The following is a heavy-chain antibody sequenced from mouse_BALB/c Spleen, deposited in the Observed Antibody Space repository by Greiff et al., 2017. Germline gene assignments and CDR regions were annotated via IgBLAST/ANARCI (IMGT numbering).Heavy chain of an antibody. CDR3: ARWEAHYYGGVGDFDY. J-gene: IGHJ2*01. CDR2: ISSGGSYT. D-gene: IGHD1-2*01. Sequence: EVQLQQSGGDLVKPGGSLKLSCAASGFTFSSYGMSWVRQTPDKRLEWVATISSGGSYTYYPDSVKGRFTISRANAKNTLYLQMSSLKSEDTDMYYCARWEAHYYGGVGDFDYWGQGTTLTVSS. CDR1: GFTFSSYG. V-gene: IGHV5-6*01.